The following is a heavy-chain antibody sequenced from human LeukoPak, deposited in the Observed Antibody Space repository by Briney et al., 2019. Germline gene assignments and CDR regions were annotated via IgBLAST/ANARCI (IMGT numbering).Heavy chain of an antibody. CDR1: GFAFNSYW. D-gene: IGHD3-10*01. J-gene: IGHJ4*02. CDR2: IKQDGSET. Sequence: PGGSLRLSCATSGFAFNSYWMTWVRQAPGKGLEWVANIKQDGSETYYLDSVKGRFTVSRDNAKNSLCLQMNSLRAEDTAMYLRARVSGAFGTYRVDYWGQGSLVTVSS. CDR3: ARVSGAFGTYRVDY. V-gene: IGHV3-7*01.